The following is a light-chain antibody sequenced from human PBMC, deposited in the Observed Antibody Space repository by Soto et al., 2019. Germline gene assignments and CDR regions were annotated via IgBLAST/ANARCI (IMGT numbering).Light chain of an antibody. CDR2: EGS. Sequence: QSVLTQPASVSGSPGQSITISCTGTSSDVGSYNLVSWYQQHPGKAPKLMIYEGSKRPSGVSNRFSGSKSGNTASLTISGLQAEDEADYYCYSYAGSNTVVFGTGTKLTVL. CDR1: SSDVGSYNL. CDR3: YSYAGSNTVV. V-gene: IGLV2-23*01. J-gene: IGLJ1*01.